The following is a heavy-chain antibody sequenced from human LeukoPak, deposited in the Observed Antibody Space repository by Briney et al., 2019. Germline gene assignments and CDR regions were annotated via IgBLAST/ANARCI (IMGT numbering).Heavy chain of an antibody. CDR3: AGGYSGYDVGY. CDR1: DASFSGFY. V-gene: IGHV4-34*01. CDR2: INHSGSA. Sequence: SETLSLTCAVYDASFSGFYWNWIRQTPGKGLEWIGEINHSGSANYHPSLMSRVTFSIDTSKKHFSLNLTSVTVADTAVYYCAGGYSGYDVGYWGQGTRVTVSS. D-gene: IGHD5-12*01. J-gene: IGHJ4*02.